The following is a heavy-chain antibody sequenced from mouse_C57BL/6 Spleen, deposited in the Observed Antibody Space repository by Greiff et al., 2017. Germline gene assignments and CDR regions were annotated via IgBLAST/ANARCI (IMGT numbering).Heavy chain of an antibody. J-gene: IGHJ1*03. V-gene: IGHV5-16*01. D-gene: IGHD4-1*01. CDR3: ARELGRGYFDV. CDR2: INYDGSST. Sequence: EVQVVESEGGLVQPGSSMKLSCTASGFTFSDYYMAWVRQVPEMGLEWVANINYDGSSTYYLDSLKSRFIISRDNAKNILYLQMSSLKSEDTATYYCARELGRGYFDVWGTGTTVTVSS. CDR1: GFTFSDYY.